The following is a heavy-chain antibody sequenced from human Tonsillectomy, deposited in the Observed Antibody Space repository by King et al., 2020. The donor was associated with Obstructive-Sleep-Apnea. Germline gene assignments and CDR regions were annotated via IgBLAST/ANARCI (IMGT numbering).Heavy chain of an antibody. J-gene: IGHJ4*02. D-gene: IGHD4-17*01. CDR2: IYYSGST. V-gene: IGHV4-39*07. CDR1: GGSISSSSYY. Sequence: QLQLQESGPGLVKPSETLSLTCTVSGGSISSSSYYWGWIRQPPGKGLEWIGSIYYSGSTYYNPSLKSRVTISVDTSKNQFSLKLSSVTAAATAVYYCAGEGGHDYGDPRGRAPIYWGQGTLVTVSS. CDR3: AGEGGHDYGDPRGRAPIY.